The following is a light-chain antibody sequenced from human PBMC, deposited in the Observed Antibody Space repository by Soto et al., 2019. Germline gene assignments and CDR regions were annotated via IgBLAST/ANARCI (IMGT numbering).Light chain of an antibody. CDR2: GNS. J-gene: IGLJ1*01. CDR1: SSNIGAGYD. Sequence: QSVLTQRPSVSGAPGQRVTISCTGSSSNIGAGYDVHWYQQLPGTAPKLLIYGNSNRPSGVPDRFSGSKSGTSASLAITGLQAEDEADYYCQSYDSSLSAPYVFGTGTKVTVL. V-gene: IGLV1-40*01. CDR3: QSYDSSLSAPYV.